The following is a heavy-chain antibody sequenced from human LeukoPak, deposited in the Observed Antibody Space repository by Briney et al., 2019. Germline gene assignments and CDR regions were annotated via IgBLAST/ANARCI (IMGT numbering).Heavy chain of an antibody. J-gene: IGHJ4*02. CDR3: ARGELWLVY. V-gene: IGHV4-34*01. CDR2: INHSGST. CDR1: GGSFSGYY. D-gene: IGHD5-18*01. Sequence: SETLSLTCAVYGGSFSGYYWSWIRQPPGKGLEWIGEINHSGSTNYNPSLKSRATISVDTSKNQFSLKLSSVTAADTAVYYCARGELWLVYWGQGTLVTVSS.